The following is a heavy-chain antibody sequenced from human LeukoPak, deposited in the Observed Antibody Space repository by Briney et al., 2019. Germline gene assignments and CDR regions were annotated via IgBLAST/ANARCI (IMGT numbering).Heavy chain of an antibody. J-gene: IGHJ4*02. CDR3: ARVLSSGWSGAVFDY. V-gene: IGHV3-72*01. D-gene: IGHD6-13*01. CDR1: GFTFSDHY. Sequence: GGSLRLSCAASGFTFSDHYRDWVRQAPGKGLEWVGRTRNKANSYTTEYAASVKGRFTISRDDSKNSLYLQMNSLKTEDTAVYYCARVLSSGWSGAVFDYWGQGTLVTASS. CDR2: TRNKANSYTT.